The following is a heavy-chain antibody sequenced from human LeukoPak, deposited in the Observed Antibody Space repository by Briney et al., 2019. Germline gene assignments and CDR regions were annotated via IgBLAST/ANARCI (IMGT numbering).Heavy chain of an antibody. D-gene: IGHD3-22*01. Sequence: SETLSLTCSVSGYSIKSGYNWAWIRQSPGQRLEWLGIINESESTYYNPSLKSRVTITLDTSKNQFFLSLNSLTAADTGVYYCARGRSGYLRAVFEFWGQGTMVTVSS. CDR2: INESEST. V-gene: IGHV4-38-2*02. CDR1: GYSIKSGYN. CDR3: ARGRSGYLRAVFEF. J-gene: IGHJ3*01.